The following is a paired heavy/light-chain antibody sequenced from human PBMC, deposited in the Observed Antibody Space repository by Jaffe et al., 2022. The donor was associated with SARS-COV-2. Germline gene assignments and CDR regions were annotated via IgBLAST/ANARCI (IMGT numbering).Light chain of an antibody. CDR1: SSDIGDYHY. CDR3: CSYAGSYTFV. Sequence: QSALTQPRSVSGSPGQSVTISCTGTSSDIGDYHYVSWYQQHPGKAPKLMIYDVTERPSGVPDRFSGSKSANTASLTISGLQAEDEADYYCCSYAGSYTFVFGTGTKVTVL. V-gene: IGLV2-11*01. CDR2: DVT. J-gene: IGLJ1*01.
Heavy chain of an antibody. V-gene: IGHV4-4*02. D-gene: IGHD1-7*01. CDR3: ASRKELYNWFDP. J-gene: IGHJ5*02. CDR2: IFRPGST. Sequence: QEQLQESGPGLVKPSGTLSLTCAVSGGFINSGNWYNWVRQPPGKGLEWIGEIFRPGSTNYNPSLKSRVTISIDRSKTQVSLTLTSVTAADTAVYFCASRKELYNWFDPWGQGTLVTVSS. CDR1: GGFINSGNW.